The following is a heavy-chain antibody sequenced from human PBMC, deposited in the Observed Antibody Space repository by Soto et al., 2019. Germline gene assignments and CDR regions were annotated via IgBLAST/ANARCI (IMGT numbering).Heavy chain of an antibody. J-gene: IGHJ5*02. CDR1: GYSFTSYW. Sequence: GESLKISCKGCGYSFTSYWISWVRQMPGKGLEWMGRIDPSDSYTNYSPSFQGHVTISADKSISTAYLQWSSLKASDTAMYYCARHGIAARDWFDPWGQGTLVTVSS. CDR2: IDPSDSYT. CDR3: ARHGIAARDWFDP. D-gene: IGHD6-6*01. V-gene: IGHV5-10-1*01.